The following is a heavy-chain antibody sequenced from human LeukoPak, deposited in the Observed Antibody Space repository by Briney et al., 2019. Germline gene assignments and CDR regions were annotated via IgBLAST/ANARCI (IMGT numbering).Heavy chain of an antibody. J-gene: IGHJ4*02. CDR2: FDPEDGET. CDR3: ATVYYYDSSGYHQFDY. CDR1: GYTLTELS. V-gene: IGHV1-24*01. Sequence: ASVTVSCKVSGYTLTELSMHWVRQAPGKGLEWMGGFDPEDGETIYAQKFQGRVTMTEDTSTDTAYMELSSLRSEDTAVYYCATVYYYDSSGYHQFDYWGQGTLVTVSS. D-gene: IGHD3-22*01.